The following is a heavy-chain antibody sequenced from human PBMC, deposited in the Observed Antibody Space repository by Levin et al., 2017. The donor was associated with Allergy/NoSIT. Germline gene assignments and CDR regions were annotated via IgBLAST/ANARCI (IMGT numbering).Heavy chain of an antibody. D-gene: IGHD6-19*01. CDR2: IKQDGSET. J-gene: IGHJ6*02. CDR1: GFTFTTYW. V-gene: IGHV3-7*01. CDR3: AREEGWGYHFGMDG. Sequence: GESLKISCAASGFTFTTYWMTWVRQAPGKGLEWVANIKQDGSETYYVDSVKGRFTISRDNGKNSVYLQMNSLRVDDTAVYYCAREEGWGYHFGMDGWGQGTTVTVSS.